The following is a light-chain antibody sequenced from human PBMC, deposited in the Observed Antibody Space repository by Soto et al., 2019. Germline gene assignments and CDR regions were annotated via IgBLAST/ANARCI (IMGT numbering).Light chain of an antibody. CDR1: QSVTTF. Sequence: EIVLTQSPATLSLSPGERATLSCRASQSVTTFLAWYQQKPGQAPRLLIYDASTRATGIPDRFSGSGSGTEFTLTISSLEPEDFAVYYCQQRSNWPQVPTLGGGTKVDIK. V-gene: IGKV3-11*01. J-gene: IGKJ4*01. CDR3: QQRSNWPQVPT. CDR2: DAS.